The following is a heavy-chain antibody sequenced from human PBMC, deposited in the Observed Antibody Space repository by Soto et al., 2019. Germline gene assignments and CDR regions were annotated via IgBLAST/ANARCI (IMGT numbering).Heavy chain of an antibody. D-gene: IGHD6-19*01. Sequence: GGSLRLSCAASGFTFSSHAMSWVRQAPGKGLEWVSAISGSGGSTYYADSVKGRFTISRDNSKNALYIQMNSLRDEDTAVYYCAKEYSSGWYARFFDCWGQGTLVTVSS. CDR3: AKEYSSGWYARFFDC. V-gene: IGHV3-23*01. CDR2: ISGSGGST. CDR1: GFTFSSHA. J-gene: IGHJ4*02.